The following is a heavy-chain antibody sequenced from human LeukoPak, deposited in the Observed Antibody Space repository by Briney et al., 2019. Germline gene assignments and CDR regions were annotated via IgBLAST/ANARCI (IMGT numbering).Heavy chain of an antibody. CDR3: ARHGDYYDSSGYDY. D-gene: IGHD3-22*01. V-gene: IGHV4-39*01. Sequence: SETLSLTCTVSGGSISSSSYYWGWIRQPPGKVLECIGSIYYSGSTYYNPSLKSRVTISVDTSKNQFSLKLSSVTAADTAVYYCARHGDYYDSSGYDYWGQGTLVTVSS. CDR1: GGSISSSSYY. J-gene: IGHJ4*02. CDR2: IYYSGST.